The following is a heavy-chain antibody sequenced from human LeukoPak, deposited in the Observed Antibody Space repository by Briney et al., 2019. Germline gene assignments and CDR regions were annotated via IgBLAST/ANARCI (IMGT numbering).Heavy chain of an antibody. V-gene: IGHV4-59*08. CDR1: GGSISSYY. CDR3: ARHNDFWRDNWFDP. CDR2: IYYSGST. Sequence: SETLSLTCTVSGGSISSYYWSWIRQPPGKGLEWIGYIYYSGSTNYNPSLKSRVTISVDTSKNQFSLKLSSVTAADTAVYYCARHNDFWRDNWFDPWGQGTLVTVSS. J-gene: IGHJ5*02. D-gene: IGHD3-3*01.